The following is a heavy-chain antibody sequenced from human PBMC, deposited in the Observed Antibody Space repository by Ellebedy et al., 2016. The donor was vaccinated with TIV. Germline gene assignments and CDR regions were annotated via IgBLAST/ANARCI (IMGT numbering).Heavy chain of an antibody. CDR3: AKVNHYESSGYSKYYYGMDV. J-gene: IGHJ6*02. V-gene: IGHV3-30*18. D-gene: IGHD3-22*01. CDR1: GFTFSRYG. Sequence: GESLKISXAASGFTFSRYGMHWVRQAPGKGLEWVAAISYDGSDKYYGDSVKGRFTISRDNSQNTLYLQMNSLRAEDTGVYYCAKVNHYESSGYSKYYYGMDVWGQGTTVTVSS. CDR2: ISYDGSDK.